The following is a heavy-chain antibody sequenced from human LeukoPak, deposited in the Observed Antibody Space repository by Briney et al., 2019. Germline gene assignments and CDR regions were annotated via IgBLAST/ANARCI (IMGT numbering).Heavy chain of an antibody. V-gene: IGHV3-33*08. CDR1: GFTFSSYG. J-gene: IGHJ6*02. CDR3: AREVGTIFGVAAYYYYGMDV. Sequence: GGSLRLSCAASGFTFSSYGMHWVRQAPGKGREWVAVIWYDGSNKYYADSVKGRFTISRDNSKNTLYLQMNSLRAEDTAVYYCAREVGTIFGVAAYYYYGMDVWGQGTTVTVSS. D-gene: IGHD3-3*01. CDR2: IWYDGSNK.